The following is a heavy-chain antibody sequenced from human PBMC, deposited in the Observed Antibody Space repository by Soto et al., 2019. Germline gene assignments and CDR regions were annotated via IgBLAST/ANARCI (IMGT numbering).Heavy chain of an antibody. CDR1: GGPFSSYA. Sequence: SVKVCFKACGGPFSSYAISWVRQAPGQGLEWMGGIIPIFGTANYAQKFQGRVTITADESTSTAYMELSSLRSEDTAVYYCARAGDCTNGVCPFDYWGQGTLVTVSS. J-gene: IGHJ4*02. V-gene: IGHV1-69*13. CDR2: IIPIFGTA. D-gene: IGHD2-8*01. CDR3: ARAGDCTNGVCPFDY.